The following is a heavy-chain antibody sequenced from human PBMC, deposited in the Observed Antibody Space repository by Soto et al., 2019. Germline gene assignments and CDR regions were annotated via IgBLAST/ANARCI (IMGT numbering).Heavy chain of an antibody. CDR1: AFTLSKFA. V-gene: IGHV3-30-3*01. CDR3: ARVNMDV. CDR2: TSKDGINT. J-gene: IGHJ6*02. Sequence: QVQLVESGGGVVQPGRSLRLSCAASAFTLSKFAMHWVRQAPGKGLEWVAVTSKDGINTYYADSVKGRFTISRDNSKSTIYLQMNGLRTEDTALYYCARVNMDVWGQGTTVTVSS.